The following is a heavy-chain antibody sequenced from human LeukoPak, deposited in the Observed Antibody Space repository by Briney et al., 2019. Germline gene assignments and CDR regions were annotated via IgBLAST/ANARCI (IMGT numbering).Heavy chain of an antibody. D-gene: IGHD3-22*01. CDR2: FDPEDGET. CDR1: GYTLTELS. V-gene: IGHV1-24*01. Sequence: ASVKVSCKVSGYTLTELSMHWVRQAPGKGLEWMGGFDPEDGETIYAQKFQGRVTMTEDTSTDTDYMELSSLRSEDTAVYYCATDFYYYDSSGYYDYWGQGTLVTVSS. J-gene: IGHJ4*02. CDR3: ATDFYYYDSSGYYDY.